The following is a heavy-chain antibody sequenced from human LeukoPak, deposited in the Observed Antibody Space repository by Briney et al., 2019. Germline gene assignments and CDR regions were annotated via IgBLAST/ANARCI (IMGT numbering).Heavy chain of an antibody. D-gene: IGHD5-12*01. CDR2: IKQDGSEK. CDR3: ARDHVVPTILFDF. CDR1: GFTFSNYW. V-gene: IGHV3-7*05. J-gene: IGHJ4*02. Sequence: PGGSLRLSCAASGFTFSNYWMSWVRQVPGKGLEWVANIKQDGSEKYYVDSVKGRFTISRDNAKNSLYLQMNSLRAEDTAVYYCARDHVVPTILFDFWGQGTLVTVSS.